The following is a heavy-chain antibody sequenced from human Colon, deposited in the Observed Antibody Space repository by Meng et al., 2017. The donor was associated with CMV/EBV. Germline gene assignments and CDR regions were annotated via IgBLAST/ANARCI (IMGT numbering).Heavy chain of an antibody. CDR2: INWNGGRT. Sequence: GESLKISCATSGFSFEDYGMSWVRQAPGKGLEWVSGINWNGGRTDYGDSVKGRFTISRDNAKKSLYLQMDSLRVEDTALYYCARDLVPNDSSPYYPGDCWGQGTLVTSPQ. V-gene: IGHV3-20*04. D-gene: IGHD3-22*01. CDR1: GFSFEDYG. J-gene: IGHJ4*02. CDR3: ARDLVPNDSSPYYPGDC.